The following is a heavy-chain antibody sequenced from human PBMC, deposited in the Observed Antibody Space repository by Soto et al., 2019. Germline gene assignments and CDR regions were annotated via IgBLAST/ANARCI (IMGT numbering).Heavy chain of an antibody. CDR1: GANSNSYS. CDR3: ARDWRQMSRGGFFDY. D-gene: IGHD3-16*01. V-gene: IGHV1-69*18. CDR2: IVPLSGTP. J-gene: IGHJ4*02. Sequence: QVRLVQSGAEVKRPGSSVKLSCKVSGANSNSYSIAWVRQAPGQGLQWLGTIVPLSGTPNHAQQFQARVTITADAYTTTAYLELSRLRSEDTAMDYCARDWRQMSRGGFFDYWGQGSLVTISS.